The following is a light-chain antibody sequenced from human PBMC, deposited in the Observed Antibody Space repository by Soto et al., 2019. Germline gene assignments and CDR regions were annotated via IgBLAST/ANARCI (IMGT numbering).Light chain of an antibody. V-gene: IGKV1-5*01. CDR1: QRISVW. CDR2: EAS. J-gene: IGKJ4*01. CDR3: QQYDSDVPT. Sequence: DIQMTQSPSTLSAAVGDRVSFTCRASQRISVWLAWYQQKPGKAPKLLISEASRLQSGAPSRFRGSGSGTEFTLTITSLQPDDFATYYCQQYDSDVPTFGGGTKVEIK.